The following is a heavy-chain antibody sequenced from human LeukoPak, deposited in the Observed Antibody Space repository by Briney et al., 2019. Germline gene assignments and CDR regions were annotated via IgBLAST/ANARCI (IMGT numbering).Heavy chain of an antibody. CDR2: ISSSSSYI. Sequence: SAGSLRLSCAASGFTFSSYSMNWVRQATGKGLEWVSSISSSSSYIYYADSVKGRFTISRDNAKNSLYLQMNSLRAEDTAVYYCARDLHNYGDYGALDWFDPWGQGTLVTVSS. CDR3: ARDLHNYGDYGALDWFDP. V-gene: IGHV3-21*01. J-gene: IGHJ5*02. D-gene: IGHD4-17*01. CDR1: GFTFSSYS.